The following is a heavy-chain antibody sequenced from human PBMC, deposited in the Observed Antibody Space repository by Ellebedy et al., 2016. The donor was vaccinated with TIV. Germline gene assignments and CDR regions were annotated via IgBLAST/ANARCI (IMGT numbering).Heavy chain of an antibody. CDR3: ARVLRATSGMDV. J-gene: IGHJ6*02. V-gene: IGHV1-2*02. D-gene: IGHD4/OR15-4a*01. Sequence: ASVKVSCKASGYTFTGYYIHWVRQAPGQGLEWMGWINPNSGGTNYAQKFQGRVTMTRDTSVNTAYMELNRLQSDDTAVYYCARVLRATSGMDVWGQGTTVIVS. CDR1: GYTFTGYY. CDR2: INPNSGGT.